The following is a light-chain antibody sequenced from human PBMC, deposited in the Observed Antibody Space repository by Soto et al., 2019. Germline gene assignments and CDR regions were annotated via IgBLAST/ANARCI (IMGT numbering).Light chain of an antibody. CDR3: CSRAGNNAV. CDR1: SSDVGAYNY. Sequence: QSALTQPPSASGSPGQSVTISCTGTSSDVGAYNYVSWYQQHPGKAPKLMIYDVTKRPSGVPDRFSGSKSGNTASLTVSGLQAEDEAYYYCCSRAGNNAVFGGGTKLTVL. J-gene: IGLJ2*01. CDR2: DVT. V-gene: IGLV2-8*01.